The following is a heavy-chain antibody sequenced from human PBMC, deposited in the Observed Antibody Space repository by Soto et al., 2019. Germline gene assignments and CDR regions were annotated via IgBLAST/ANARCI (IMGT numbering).Heavy chain of an antibody. CDR1: GYSISSSNW. CDR3: ARRLHSSSRSRFDP. V-gene: IGHV4-28*01. Sequence: QLQLQESGPGLVKPSDTLSLTCAVSGYSISSSNWWGWIRQPPGKGLEWIGYIYYNGGTYYNPSLKSRVTMSVDTSKNLFSLKLSSVTAVDTAVYYCARRLHSSSRSRFDPWGQGTLVTVSS. J-gene: IGHJ5*02. D-gene: IGHD6-13*01. CDR2: IYYNGGT.